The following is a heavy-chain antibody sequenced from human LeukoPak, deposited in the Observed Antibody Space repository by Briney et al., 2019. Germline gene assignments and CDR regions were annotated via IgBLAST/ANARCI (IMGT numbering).Heavy chain of an antibody. CDR2: ISSSGSTI. CDR1: GFTFSSYE. V-gene: IGHV3-48*03. Sequence: PGGSLRLSCAGFGFTFSSYEMNWVRQAPGKGLEWVSYISSSGSTIYYADSVKGRFTISRDNAKNSLYLQMDSLRAEDTAVYYCARGPGSSWYYYYYYMDVWGKGTTVTVSS. J-gene: IGHJ6*03. D-gene: IGHD6-13*01. CDR3: ARGPGSSWYYYYYYMDV.